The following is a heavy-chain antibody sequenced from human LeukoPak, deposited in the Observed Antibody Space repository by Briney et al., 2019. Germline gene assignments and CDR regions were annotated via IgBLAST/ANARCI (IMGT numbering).Heavy chain of an antibody. CDR3: ARGAPDIYYYSYMDV. CDR1: GYTFTGYY. V-gene: IGHV1-69*13. CDR2: IIPIFGTT. Sequence: GASVKVSCKASGYTFTGYYMHWVRQAPGQGLEWMGEIIPIFGTTNYAQKFQGRVTITADESTSTAYMALSSLRSADTAVYYCARGAPDIYYYSYMDVWGKGTTVTISS. J-gene: IGHJ6*03.